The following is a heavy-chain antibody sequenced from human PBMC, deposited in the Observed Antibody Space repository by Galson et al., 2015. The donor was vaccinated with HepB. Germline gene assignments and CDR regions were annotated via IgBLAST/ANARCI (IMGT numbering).Heavy chain of an antibody. V-gene: IGHV3-23*01. Sequence: SLRLSCAASGFTFSSYAMSWVRQAPGKGLEWDSAISGSGGGTYCADSVKGRFTISRDNSKNTLYLQMNSLRAEDTAVYYCAKDDGDGLYYFDYWGQGTLVTVSS. D-gene: IGHD4-17*01. J-gene: IGHJ4*02. CDR1: GFTFSSYA. CDR3: AKDDGDGLYYFDY. CDR2: ISGSGGGT.